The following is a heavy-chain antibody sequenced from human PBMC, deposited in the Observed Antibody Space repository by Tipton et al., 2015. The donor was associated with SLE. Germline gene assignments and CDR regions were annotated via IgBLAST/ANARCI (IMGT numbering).Heavy chain of an antibody. CDR1: GGSITSSSYF. J-gene: IGHJ6*02. D-gene: IGHD3-9*01. Sequence: TLSLTCTVSGGSITSSSYFWGWIRQSPGKGLAWIGNINTGGGTYRNPSLMSRVTISVDTSKNQFSLNLTSVTAADTAVYYCARWIPLTGINVWGQGATVTVSS. CDR2: INTGGGT. CDR3: ARWIPLTGINV. V-gene: IGHV4-39*07.